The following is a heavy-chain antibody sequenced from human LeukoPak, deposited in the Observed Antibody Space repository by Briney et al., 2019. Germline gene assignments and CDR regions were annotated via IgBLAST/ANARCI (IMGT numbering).Heavy chain of an antibody. CDR1: GYTFTGYY. J-gene: IGHJ4*02. CDR3: ARDLVGGSSSSRGDY. Sequence: GASVKVSCKASGYTFTGYYMHWVRQAPGQGLEWMGWINPNSGGTNYAQKFQGRVTMTRDTSISAAYMELSRLRSDDTAVHYCARDLVGGSSSSRGDYWGQGTLVTVSS. D-gene: IGHD6-6*01. CDR2: INPNSGGT. V-gene: IGHV1-2*02.